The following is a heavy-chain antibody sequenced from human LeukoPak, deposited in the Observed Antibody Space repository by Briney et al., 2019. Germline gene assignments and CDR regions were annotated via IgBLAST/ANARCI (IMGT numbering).Heavy chain of an antibody. CDR3: AREIVVVVAATRVYYGMDV. V-gene: IGHV1-46*01. J-gene: IGHJ6*02. Sequence: ASVKVSCKASGYTFTSYCMHWVRQAPGQGLEWMGIINPSGGSTSYAQKFQGRVTMTRDTSTSTVYMELSSLRSEDTAVYYCAREIVVVVAATRVYYGMDVWGQGTTVTVSS. D-gene: IGHD2-15*01. CDR2: INPSGGST. CDR1: GYTFTSYC.